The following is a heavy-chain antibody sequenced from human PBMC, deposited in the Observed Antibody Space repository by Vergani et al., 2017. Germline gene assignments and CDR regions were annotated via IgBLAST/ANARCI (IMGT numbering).Heavy chain of an antibody. CDR1: GFTFSSYA. D-gene: IGHD5-18*01. J-gene: IGHJ6*03. CDR2: ISGSGGST. Sequence: VQLVESGGGVVQPGRSLRLSCAASGFTFSSYAMSWVRQAPGKGLEWVSAISGSGGSTYYADSVKGRFTISRDNSKNTLYLQMNSLRAEDTAVYYCANVGPHTAMEDYYYYYYMDVWGKGTTVTVSS. V-gene: IGHV3-23*04. CDR3: ANVGPHTAMEDYYYYYYMDV.